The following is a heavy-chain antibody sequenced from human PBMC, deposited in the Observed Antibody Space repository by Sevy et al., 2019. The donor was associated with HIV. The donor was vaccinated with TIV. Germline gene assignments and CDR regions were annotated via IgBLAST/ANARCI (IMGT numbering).Heavy chain of an antibody. CDR2: ISSGGTTT. V-gene: IGHV3-23*01. D-gene: IGHD2-2*01. CDR3: TKRYCSTITCYDDDFWNPYYFYGLDV. CDR1: GFIFSNYP. J-gene: IGHJ6*02. Sequence: GGSLRLSCAASGFIFSNYPMSWVRHSPGKGLEWVSDISSGGTTTYYADCVEGRFTISRDNSKNKVSLQMNSLGAEETAIYYCTKRYCSTITCYDDDFWNPYYFYGLDVWGQGISVTVSS.